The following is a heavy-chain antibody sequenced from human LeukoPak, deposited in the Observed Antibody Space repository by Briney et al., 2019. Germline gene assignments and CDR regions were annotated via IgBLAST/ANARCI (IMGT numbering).Heavy chain of an antibody. D-gene: IGHD6-19*01. CDR1: GLTFSNYW. CDR3: AKDGSSGWYVLDY. Sequence: PGGSLRLSCAASGLTFSNYWMDWVRQAPGKGLEWVSTIRGSGGSTYYADSVKGRFTISRDDSKNTLYLQMNSLRAEDTAVYYCAKDGSSGWYVLDYWGQGTLVTVSS. CDR2: IRGSGGST. V-gene: IGHV3-23*01. J-gene: IGHJ4*02.